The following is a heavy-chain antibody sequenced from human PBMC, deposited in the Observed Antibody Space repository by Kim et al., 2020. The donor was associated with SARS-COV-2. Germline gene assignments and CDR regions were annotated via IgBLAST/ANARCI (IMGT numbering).Heavy chain of an antibody. J-gene: IGHJ6*02. CDR3: ARVLDQDGMDV. V-gene: IGHV1-69*04. CDR1: GGTFSSYA. CDR2: IIPILGIA. Sequence: SVKVSCKASGGTFSSYAISWVRLAPGQGLEWMGRIIPILGIANYAQKFQGRVTITADKSTSTAYMELSSLRSEDTAVYYCARVLDQDGMDVWGQGTTVTVSS. D-gene: IGHD2-2*01.